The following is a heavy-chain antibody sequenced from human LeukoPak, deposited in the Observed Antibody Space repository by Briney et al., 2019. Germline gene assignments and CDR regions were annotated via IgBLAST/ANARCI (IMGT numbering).Heavy chain of an antibody. CDR1: GFTFSSYA. CDR3: ARDSGYDAFDI. J-gene: IGHJ3*02. V-gene: IGHV3-53*01. CDR2: IYSGGST. D-gene: IGHD6-13*01. Sequence: GGSLRLSCAASGFTFSSYAMSWVRQAPGKGLEWVSVIYSGGSTYYADSVKGRFTISRDNSKNTLYLQMNSLRAEDTAVYYCARDSGYDAFDIWGQGTMVTVSS.